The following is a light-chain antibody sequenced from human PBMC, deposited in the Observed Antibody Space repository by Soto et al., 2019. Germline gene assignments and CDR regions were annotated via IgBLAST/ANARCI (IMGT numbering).Light chain of an antibody. V-gene: IGKV3-20*01. CDR2: GAS. CDR1: RIVGRSL. J-gene: IGKJ2*01. Sequence: EIVLTQSPGTLSFSPGERVTLSCTASRIVGRSLIAWYQQKPGQAPRLLIYGASSRATGIPDRFSGSGSGTDFTLTISRLEPEDFAVYYCQHYGDSPYTFGQGTKVDI. CDR3: QHYGDSPYT.